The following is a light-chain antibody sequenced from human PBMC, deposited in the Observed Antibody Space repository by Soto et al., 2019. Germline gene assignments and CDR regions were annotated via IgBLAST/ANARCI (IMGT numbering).Light chain of an antibody. CDR3: QQTYTAPSFT. CDR1: RNIGNS. V-gene: IGKV1-39*01. CDR2: AAS. J-gene: IGKJ3*01. Sequence: DIQMTQSPSSLSASVGDRVTITCRASRNIGNSLNWYQQKPGKAPNLLIYAASSLQGGVPSRFSGSGSGTDFTLPIPSLQPEDFATFSCQQTYTAPSFTFGPGTKVYIK.